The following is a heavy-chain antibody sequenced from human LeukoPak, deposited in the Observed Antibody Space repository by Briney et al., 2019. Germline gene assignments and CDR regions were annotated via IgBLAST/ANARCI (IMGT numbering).Heavy chain of an antibody. J-gene: IGHJ6*02. CDR2: IYYNGNT. Sequence: SETLSLTCSVSDSSINSYYWNWIRRPPGKGLEWIGYIYYNGNTNYSPSLKSRVTMSVDTSKNLFSLKVGSVTAADTAVYYCARGRSNYYGMDVWGQGTTVTVSS. V-gene: IGHV4-59*01. CDR1: DSSINSYY. D-gene: IGHD1-26*01. CDR3: ARGRSNYYGMDV.